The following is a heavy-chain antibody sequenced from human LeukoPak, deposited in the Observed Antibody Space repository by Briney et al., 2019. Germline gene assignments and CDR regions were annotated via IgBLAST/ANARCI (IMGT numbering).Heavy chain of an antibody. V-gene: IGHV3-23*01. D-gene: IGHD2-2*01. CDR3: AKGPTHSSSS. Sequence: GGSLRLSCAASGFTFSRYDMSWVRQAQGKGLEWVSAISGSGGSTYYADSVKGRFTISRDNAKNSLYLQMNSLRAEDTAVYYCAKGPTHSSSSWGQGTLVTVSS. J-gene: IGHJ5*02. CDR2: ISGSGGST. CDR1: GFTFSRYD.